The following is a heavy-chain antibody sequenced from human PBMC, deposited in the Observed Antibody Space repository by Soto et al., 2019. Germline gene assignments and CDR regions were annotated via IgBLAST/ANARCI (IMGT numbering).Heavy chain of an antibody. D-gene: IGHD5-12*01. CDR2: IDWDDDK. V-gene: IGHV2-70*11. J-gene: IGHJ3*02. CDR1: GFSLSTSGMC. CDR3: ARIGSRYSGYDYAFDI. Sequence: PTLVTPTQPLTLTCTFSGFSLSTSGMCVSWIRQPPGKALEWLARIDWDDDKYYSTSLKTRLTISKDTSKNQVVLTMTNMDPVDTATYYCARIGSRYSGYDYAFDIWGQGTMVTVSS.